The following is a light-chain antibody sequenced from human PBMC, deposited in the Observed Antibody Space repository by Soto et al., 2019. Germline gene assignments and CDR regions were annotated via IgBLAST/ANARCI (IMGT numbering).Light chain of an antibody. CDR3: MQATHWPWT. V-gene: IGKV2-30*01. CDR2: TVS. Sequence: DVVMTQSPLSLPVTLGQPASISCRSSQSLVSSNGNTFLIGFQQRPGQSPRLRIYTVSNRDSAVPDRFTGSGSGTDFTLEISRVEAEDVGVYYCMQATHWPWTFGQGTKVEIK. CDR1: QSLVSSNGNTF. J-gene: IGKJ1*01.